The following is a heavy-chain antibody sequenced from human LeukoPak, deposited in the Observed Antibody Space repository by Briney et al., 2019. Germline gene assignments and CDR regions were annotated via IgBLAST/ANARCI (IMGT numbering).Heavy chain of an antibody. D-gene: IGHD3-3*01. CDR3: ARGVGLRFLEWSLRRHAFDI. CDR1: GYTFTGYY. Sequence: ASVKVSCKASGYTFTGYYMHWVRQAPGQGLEWMGWINPNSGGTNYAQKFQGRVTMTRDTSISTAYMELSRLRSDDTAVYYCARGVGLRFLEWSLRRHAFDIWGQGTMVTVSS. J-gene: IGHJ3*02. V-gene: IGHV1-2*02. CDR2: INPNSGGT.